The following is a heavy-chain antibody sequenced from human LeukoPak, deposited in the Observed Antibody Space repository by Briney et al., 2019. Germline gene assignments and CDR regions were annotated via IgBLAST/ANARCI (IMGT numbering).Heavy chain of an antibody. CDR3: ARGHPAALVLLPGGIPRRTFYFDS. J-gene: IGHJ4*02. D-gene: IGHD2-8*01. V-gene: IGHV1-8*01. CDR2: MNPNSGNT. CDR1: GYTFTSYD. Sequence: ASVKVSCKASGYTFTSYDINWVRQATGQGLEWMGWMNPNSGNTGYAQKFQGRVTMTRNTSISTAYMELRSLRSDDTAVYYCARGHPAALVLLPGGIPRRTFYFDSWGRGTLVTVSS.